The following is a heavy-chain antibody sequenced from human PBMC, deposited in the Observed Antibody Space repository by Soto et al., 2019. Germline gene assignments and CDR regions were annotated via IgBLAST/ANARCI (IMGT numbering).Heavy chain of an antibody. CDR2: INHSGST. D-gene: IGHD3-10*01. V-gene: IGHV4-34*01. J-gene: IGHJ5*02. CDR1: GGSFSGYY. CDR3: ARGLILMVRGVMRFDP. Sequence: SETLSLTCAVYGGSFSGYYWSWIRQPPGKGLEWIGEINHSGSTNYNPSLKSRVTISVDTSKNQFSLKLSSVTAADTAVYYCARGLILMVRGVMRFDPWGQGTLVTVSS.